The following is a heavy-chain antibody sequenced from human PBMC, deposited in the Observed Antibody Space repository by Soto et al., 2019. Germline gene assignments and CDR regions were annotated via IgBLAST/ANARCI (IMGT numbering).Heavy chain of an antibody. V-gene: IGHV1-69*13. CDR2: IIPIFGTA. CDR3: ARFNDSVSNYYYGMDV. D-gene: IGHD3-16*01. CDR1: GGTFSSYA. Sequence: SVKVSCKASGGTFSSYAISWVRQAPGQGLEWMGGIIPIFGTANYAQKFQGRVTITADESTSTAYMELSSLRSEDTAVYYCARFNDSVSNYYYGMDVWGQGTPVTVSS. J-gene: IGHJ6*02.